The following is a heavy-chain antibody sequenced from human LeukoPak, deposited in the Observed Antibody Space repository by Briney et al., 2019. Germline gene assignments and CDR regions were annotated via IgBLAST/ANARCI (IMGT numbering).Heavy chain of an antibody. J-gene: IGHJ4*02. CDR3: AGVDNVGAITN. D-gene: IGHD1-26*01. CDR1: GGSISSYY. CDR2: IYYSGST. Sequence: SETLSLTCTVSGGSISSYYWSWIRQPPGKGLEWIGYIYYSGSTNYNPSLKSRVTISVDTSKNQFSLKLSSVTAVDTAVYYCAGVDNVGAITNWGQGAPVAVSS. V-gene: IGHV4-59*01.